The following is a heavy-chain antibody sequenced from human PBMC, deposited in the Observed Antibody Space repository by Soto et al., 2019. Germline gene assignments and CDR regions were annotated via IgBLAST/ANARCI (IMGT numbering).Heavy chain of an antibody. D-gene: IGHD1-7*01. CDR3: ARDGIGGTVFRGYLDY. J-gene: IGHJ4*02. V-gene: IGHV3-33*01. Sequence: QEQLVESGGGVVQPGTSLRLSCAVPGGIFHGYGMHWVRNAPGKGLEWVAIIRFDGSNEEYADSVKGRFTISRDNSKNTLYLQMNTLGAEDTAVYYCARDGIGGTVFRGYLDYWGRGTVVTVSS. CDR1: GGIFHGYG. CDR2: IRFDGSNE.